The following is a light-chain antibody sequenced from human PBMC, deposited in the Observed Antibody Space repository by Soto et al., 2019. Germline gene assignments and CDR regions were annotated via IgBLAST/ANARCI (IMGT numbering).Light chain of an antibody. V-gene: IGKV1-6*01. CDR1: QDISDD. Sequence: AIQMTRSPSSLSASVGDRVSITCRASQDISDDLGWYQQKPGKAPKVLIYGASILQSGVPSRFSGSGSGTDFTLTISSLQPEDFATYYCLQDYNYPWTFGQGTRVEIK. CDR3: LQDYNYPWT. CDR2: GAS. J-gene: IGKJ1*01.